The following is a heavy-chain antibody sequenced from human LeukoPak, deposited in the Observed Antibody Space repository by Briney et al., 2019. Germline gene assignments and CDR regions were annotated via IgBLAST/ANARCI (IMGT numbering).Heavy chain of an antibody. V-gene: IGHV3-74*01. Sequence: PGGSLRLSCAASGFTFNIYWMHWVRQAPGKGLVWVSLIKSDGSSTNYADSVKGRFTISRDNAENTLYLQMDSLRAEDTATYYCARDKGYSSDTWGQGTLVTVSS. CDR1: GFTFNIYW. CDR2: IKSDGSST. D-gene: IGHD5-18*01. CDR3: ARDKGYSSDT. J-gene: IGHJ5*02.